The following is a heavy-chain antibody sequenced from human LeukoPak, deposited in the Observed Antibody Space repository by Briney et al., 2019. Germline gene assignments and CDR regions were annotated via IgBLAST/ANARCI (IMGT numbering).Heavy chain of an antibody. V-gene: IGHV4-34*01. CDR1: GGSFSGYY. CDR3: ARDQQVERAMAKGFDP. D-gene: IGHD6-13*01. Sequence: KSSETLSLTCAVYGGSFSGYYWSWIRQPPGKGLEWIGEINHSGSTNYNPSLKSRVTISVDTSKNQFSLKLSSVTAADTAVYYCARDQQVERAMAKGFDPWGQGTLVTVSS. CDR2: INHSGST. J-gene: IGHJ5*02.